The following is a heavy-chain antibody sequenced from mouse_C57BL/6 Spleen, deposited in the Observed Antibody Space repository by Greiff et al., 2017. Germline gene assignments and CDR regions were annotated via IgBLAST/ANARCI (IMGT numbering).Heavy chain of an antibody. V-gene: IGHV1-82*01. Sequence: QVQLQQSGPELVKPGASVKISCKASGYAFSSSWMNWVQQRPGKGLEWIGRIYPGDGDTNYNGKFKGKATLTADKSSSTAYMQLSSLTSEDSAVYFCARLAYGAMDYWGQGTSVTVSS. J-gene: IGHJ4*01. CDR1: GYAFSSSW. CDR2: IYPGDGDT. CDR3: ARLAYGAMDY. D-gene: IGHD6-5*01.